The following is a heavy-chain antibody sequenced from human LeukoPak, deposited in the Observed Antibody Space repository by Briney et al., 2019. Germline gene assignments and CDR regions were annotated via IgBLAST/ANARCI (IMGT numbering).Heavy chain of an antibody. Sequence: PSETLSLTCAVYGGSFSGYYWSWIRQPPGKGLEWIGEINHSGSTNYNPSLKSRVTISVDTSKNRFSLRLSSVTAADTAVYYCARGSRGSGGSCYRNWGQGTLVTVSS. V-gene: IGHV4-34*01. J-gene: IGHJ4*02. CDR3: ARGSRGSGGSCYRN. D-gene: IGHD2-15*01. CDR2: INHSGST. CDR1: GGSFSGYY.